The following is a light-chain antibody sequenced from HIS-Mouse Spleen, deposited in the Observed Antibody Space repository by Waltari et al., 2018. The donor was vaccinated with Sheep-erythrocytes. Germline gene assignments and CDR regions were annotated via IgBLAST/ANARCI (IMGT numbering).Light chain of an antibody. CDR3: CSYAGSSTPWV. J-gene: IGLJ3*02. CDR1: SSDVGSYNL. CDR2: EGS. V-gene: IGLV2-23*01. Sequence: QSALTQPASVSGSPGQSITISCTGTSSDVGSYNLVSWYQQPPGKAPKLMLYEGSKRPLGVSNRFSGSKSGNTASLTIAGLQAEDEADYYCCSYAGSSTPWVFGGGTKLTVL.